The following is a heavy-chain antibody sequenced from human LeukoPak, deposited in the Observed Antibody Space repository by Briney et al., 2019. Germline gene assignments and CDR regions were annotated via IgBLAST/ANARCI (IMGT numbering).Heavy chain of an antibody. CDR2: IYYSGST. V-gene: IGHV4-59*12. CDR3: ARMSSGWYVDY. Sequence: SETLSLTCTVSGGSISSYYWSWIRQPPGKGLGWIGYIYYSGSTNYNPSLKSRVTISVDTSKNQFSLQLNSVTPEDTAVYYCARMSSGWYVDYWGQGTLVTVSS. D-gene: IGHD6-19*01. J-gene: IGHJ4*02. CDR1: GGSISSYY.